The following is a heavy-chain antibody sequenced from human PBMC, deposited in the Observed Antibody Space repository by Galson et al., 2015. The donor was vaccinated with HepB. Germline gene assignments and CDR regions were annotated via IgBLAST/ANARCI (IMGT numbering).Heavy chain of an antibody. J-gene: IGHJ3*02. D-gene: IGHD3-22*01. CDR3: ASNRAAMIVVVPEPTSGSFDI. V-gene: IGHV1-69*13. Sequence: SVKVSCKDSGGTFSSYAISWVRQAPGQGLEWMGGIIPIFGTANYAQKFQGRVTITADESTSTAYMELSSLRSEDTAVYYCASNRAAMIVVVPEPTSGSFDIWGQGTMVTVSS. CDR1: GGTFSSYA. CDR2: IIPIFGTA.